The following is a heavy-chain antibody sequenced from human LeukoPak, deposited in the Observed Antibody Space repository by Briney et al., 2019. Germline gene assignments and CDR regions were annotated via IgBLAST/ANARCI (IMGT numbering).Heavy chain of an antibody. Sequence: SQTPSLTCTVSGVSISSGGYYWSWIRPHPGQGLEWIGYIYYSGSTYYNPSLKSRVTISVDTSKNQFSLKLSSVTAADTAVYYCARAPKQERSCYLYDYWGQGTLVTVSS. CDR3: ARAPKQERSCYLYDY. V-gene: IGHV4-31*03. D-gene: IGHD1/OR15-1a*01. CDR1: GVSISSGGYY. CDR2: IYYSGST. J-gene: IGHJ4*02.